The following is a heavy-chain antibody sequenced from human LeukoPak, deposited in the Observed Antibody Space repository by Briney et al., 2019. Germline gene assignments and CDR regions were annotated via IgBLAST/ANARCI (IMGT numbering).Heavy chain of an antibody. CDR1: GFTFSSYA. D-gene: IGHD4-23*01. J-gene: IGHJ6*02. V-gene: IGHV3-30-3*01. CDR2: ISYDGSNK. Sequence: PGGSLRLSCAASGFTFSSYAMHWVRQAPGKGLEWVAVISYDGSNKYYADSVKGRFTISRDNSKNTLYLQMNSLRAEDTAVYYCARDTVVTRWARDYYYGMDVWGQGTTVTVSS. CDR3: ARDTVVTRWARDYYYGMDV.